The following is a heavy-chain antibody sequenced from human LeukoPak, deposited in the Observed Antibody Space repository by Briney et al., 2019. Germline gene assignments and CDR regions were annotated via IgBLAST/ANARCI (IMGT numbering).Heavy chain of an antibody. Sequence: ASVKVSCKTSGYTFTSYYIHWVRQAPGQGLEWMGWINAGNGNTKYSQKFQGRVTITRDTSASTAYMELSSLRSEDTAVYYCARRISAFDIWGQGTMVTVSS. CDR1: GYTFTSYY. CDR2: INAGNGNT. V-gene: IGHV1-3*01. D-gene: IGHD2-15*01. J-gene: IGHJ3*02. CDR3: ARRISAFDI.